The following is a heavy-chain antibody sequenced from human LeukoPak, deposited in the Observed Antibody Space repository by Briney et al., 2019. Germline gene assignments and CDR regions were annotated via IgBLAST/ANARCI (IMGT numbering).Heavy chain of an antibody. J-gene: IGHJ5*02. CDR2: IYYSGKT. CDR3: AGPSKQLAS. Sequence: PGGSLRLSCAASGFTFSSYAMSWVRQPPGKGLEWIGYIYYSGKTNYNPSLRSRVAISVDTSKNQFSLKLNSVTAADTAVYYCAGPSKQLASWGQGTLVTVSS. CDR1: GFTFSSYA. V-gene: IGHV4-59*08. D-gene: IGHD5-24*01.